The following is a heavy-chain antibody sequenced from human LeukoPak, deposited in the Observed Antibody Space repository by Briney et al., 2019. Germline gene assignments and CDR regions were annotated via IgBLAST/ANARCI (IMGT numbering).Heavy chain of an antibody. Sequence: GESLKISCKASGYSFTSYWIGWVRQLPGKGLEWTGIIYPGDSDTRYSPPFQGQVTISADKSISTAYLQWSSLKPSDTAMYYCARAERRWLQLRGAGYWGQGTLVTVSS. CDR1: GYSFTSYW. CDR3: ARAERRWLQLRGAGY. V-gene: IGHV5-51*01. J-gene: IGHJ4*02. CDR2: IYPGDSDT. D-gene: IGHD5-24*01.